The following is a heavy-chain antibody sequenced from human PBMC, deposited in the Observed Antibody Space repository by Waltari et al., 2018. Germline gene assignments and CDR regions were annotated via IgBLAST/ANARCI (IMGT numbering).Heavy chain of an antibody. Sequence: QVQLQESGPGLVKPSQTLSLTCTVSGGSISRGSYYWSWIRQPAGKGLEWIGYIYTSGSTNYNPSLKSRVTISVDTSKNQFSLKLSSVTAADTAVYYCAARQIVVGATLFDYWGQGTLVTVSS. CDR2: IYTSGST. D-gene: IGHD1-26*01. V-gene: IGHV4-61*09. CDR3: AARQIVVGATLFDY. CDR1: GGSISRGSYY. J-gene: IGHJ4*02.